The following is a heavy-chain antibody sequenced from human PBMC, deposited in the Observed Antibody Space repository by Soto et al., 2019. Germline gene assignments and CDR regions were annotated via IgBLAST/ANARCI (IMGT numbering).Heavy chain of an antibody. J-gene: IGHJ6*02. V-gene: IGHV4-30-4*01. CDR2: IYYSGST. D-gene: IGHD6-13*01. CDR3: GRDEERQTAGTGYYYYGMDV. CDR1: GGSISSGDYY. Sequence: LSLTCTVSGGSISSGDYYWSWIRQPPGKGLEWIGYIYYSGSTCYNPSLKSRVTISVDTSKNQFSLKLSSVTAADTAVYYCGRDEERQTAGTGYYYYGMDVWGQGTTVTVSS.